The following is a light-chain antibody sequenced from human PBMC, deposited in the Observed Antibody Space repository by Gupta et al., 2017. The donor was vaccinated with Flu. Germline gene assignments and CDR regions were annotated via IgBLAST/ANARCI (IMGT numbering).Light chain of an antibody. CDR3: HERNTCAYT. Sequence: EVVLTQSPATLSFSPGERATLSCSASQTVSTYLAWYQHEPGQAPRLLIYDASNSATRIPATFSGSGSGTAFTLTIMSREPEDFAVYYCHERNTCAYTFGRGTKVEIK. V-gene: IGKV3-11*01. CDR2: DAS. J-gene: IGKJ4*01. CDR1: QTVSTY.